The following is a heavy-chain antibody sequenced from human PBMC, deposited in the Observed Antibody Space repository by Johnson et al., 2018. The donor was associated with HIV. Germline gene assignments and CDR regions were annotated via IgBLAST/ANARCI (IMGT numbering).Heavy chain of an antibody. V-gene: IGHV3-66*01. J-gene: IGHJ3*02. CDR3: AKDYKNYYDSSGYETGTFDI. CDR1: GFTVSSNY. D-gene: IGHD3-22*01. Sequence: EQLVESGGGLVQSGGSLRLACAASGFTVSSNYMSWVRQAPGKGLEWVSVIYSGGSTYYADSVKGRFTISRDNSKNTLYLQMNSLRAEDTAVYYCAKDYKNYYDSSGYETGTFDIWGQGTMVTVSS. CDR2: IYSGGST.